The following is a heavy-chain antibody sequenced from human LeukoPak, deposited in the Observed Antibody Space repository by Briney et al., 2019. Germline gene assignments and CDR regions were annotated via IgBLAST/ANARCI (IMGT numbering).Heavy chain of an antibody. D-gene: IGHD2-15*01. V-gene: IGHV3-21*01. CDR3: ARGADGVSSNSRGWFDP. Sequence: PGGSLRLSCAASGFPLSSYAMSWVRQASGKGLEWVSSISTSSSYIYYADSVRGRFTISRDNAKNSLYLQMNSLRAEDTAVYSCARGADGVSSNSRGWFDPWGQGTLVTVSS. J-gene: IGHJ5*02. CDR2: ISTSSSYI. CDR1: GFPLSSYA.